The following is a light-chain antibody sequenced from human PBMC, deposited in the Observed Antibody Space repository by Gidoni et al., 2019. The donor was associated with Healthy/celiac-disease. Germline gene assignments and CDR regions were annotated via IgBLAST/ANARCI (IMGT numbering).Light chain of an antibody. CDR2: DAS. CDR1: QGISSA. Sequence: AIQLTQSPSSLSASVGDRVTITCRASQGISSALAWYQQKPGRAPKHLIYDASSLESGVPSWFSGSGSGTDFTITISSLQPEDFATYYCQQFNSYLFTFGPGTKVDIK. J-gene: IGKJ3*01. CDR3: QQFNSYLFT. V-gene: IGKV1-13*02.